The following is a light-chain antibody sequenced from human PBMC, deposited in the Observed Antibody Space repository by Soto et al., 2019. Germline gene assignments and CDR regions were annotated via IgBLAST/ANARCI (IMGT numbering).Light chain of an antibody. V-gene: IGLV2-8*01. CDR2: EVS. J-gene: IGLJ1*01. CDR3: SSYAGSKNPHV. CDR1: SSDVGGYNS. Sequence: QSALTQPPSASGSPGQAVTISCTGTSSDVGGYNSVSWYQQHPDKAPKVMIYEVSKRPSGVPARFSGSKSGNTASLTVSGLQAEDEADYYCSSYAGSKNPHVFGTGTKLTVL.